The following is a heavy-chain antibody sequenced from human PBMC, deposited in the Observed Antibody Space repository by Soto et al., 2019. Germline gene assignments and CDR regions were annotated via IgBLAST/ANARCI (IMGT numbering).Heavy chain of an antibody. CDR3: AREAYCSGGSCYSLGAFDI. D-gene: IGHD2-15*01. Sequence: EVQLVESGGGLVQPGGSLRLSCAASGFTFSSYWMSWVRQAPGKGLEWVANIKQDGSEKYYVDSVKGRFTISRDNAEDSLYLQMNSLRAEDTAVYYCAREAYCSGGSCYSLGAFDIWGQGTMVTVSS. CDR2: IKQDGSEK. CDR1: GFTFSSYW. V-gene: IGHV3-7*01. J-gene: IGHJ3*02.